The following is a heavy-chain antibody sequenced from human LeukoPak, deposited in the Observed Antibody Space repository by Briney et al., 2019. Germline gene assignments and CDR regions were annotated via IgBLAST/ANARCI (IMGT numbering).Heavy chain of an antibody. J-gene: IGHJ4*02. V-gene: IGHV4-34*01. CDR2: INHSGRT. Sequence: SETLSLTCGVYGASLRGPYWSWIRQSPGRGLECIGEINHSGRTNYNPSLKSRVTISIDTSKNQHSLKLSSVTAADTAVYYCARVSPGYYGSGSYYNEFDYRGEGTLVTVSS. CDR3: ARVSPGYYGSGSYYNEFDY. D-gene: IGHD3-10*01. CDR1: GASLRGPY.